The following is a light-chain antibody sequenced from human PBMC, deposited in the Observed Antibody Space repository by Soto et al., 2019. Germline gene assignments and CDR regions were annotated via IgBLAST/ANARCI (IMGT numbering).Light chain of an antibody. Sequence: EIVLTQSPATLSVSPGERATLSCRASQSVSSNLAWYQQKPGQAPRLLIYGASTRATGIPARFSGSGSGTELTLTISRLQSEDFEVYYCQQYNNWPRTFGQGTKVDIK. J-gene: IGKJ1*01. CDR3: QQYNNWPRT. CDR2: GAS. V-gene: IGKV3-15*01. CDR1: QSVSSN.